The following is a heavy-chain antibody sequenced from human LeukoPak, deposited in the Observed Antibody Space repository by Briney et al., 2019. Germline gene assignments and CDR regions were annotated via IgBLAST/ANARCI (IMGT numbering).Heavy chain of an antibody. CDR3: ARHNLETYYYDSSGYYLEWFDP. Sequence: GGSLKISFKGSGYRFTSYWIGWGRQMPGKGLEWRGIIYPGDSDTRYSPSFQGQLTISPDKSISTAYLQWSSLKASDTAMYYCARHNLETYYYDSSGYYLEWFDPWGQGTLVTVSS. D-gene: IGHD3-22*01. CDR1: GYRFTSYW. J-gene: IGHJ5*02. CDR2: IYPGDSDT. V-gene: IGHV5-51*01.